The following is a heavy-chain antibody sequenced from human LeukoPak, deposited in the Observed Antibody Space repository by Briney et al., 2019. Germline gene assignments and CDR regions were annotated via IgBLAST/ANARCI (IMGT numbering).Heavy chain of an antibody. D-gene: IGHD3-3*01. CDR1: GFTLSSYA. V-gene: IGHV3-23*01. CDR3: AKARRDFWSGYYLFGY. Sequence: GGSLRLSCAASGFTLSSYAMSWVRQAPRKGLERVSAISGSGGSTYYADSVKGRFTISRDNSKSTLYLQMNSLRAEDRSVYHCAKARRDFWSGYYLFGYWGQEAKVTVSS. J-gene: IGHJ4*02. CDR2: ISGSGGST.